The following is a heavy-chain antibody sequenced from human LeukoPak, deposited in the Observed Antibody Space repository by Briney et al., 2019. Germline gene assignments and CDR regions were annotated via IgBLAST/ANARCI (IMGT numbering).Heavy chain of an antibody. CDR3: AKEGRLTVAAVVVENYFDY. V-gene: IGHV3-23*01. CDR2: ISGSGGDT. CDR1: GFTFSRSA. J-gene: IGHJ4*02. D-gene: IGHD3-10*01. Sequence: GGSLRLSCSASGFTFSRSAMSWVRQAVGKGLEWVSGISGSGGDTYYTDSVKGRFTISRDNSKTTVYLQMNSLRTEDTATYYCAKEGRLTVAAVVVENYFDYWGQGTPITVSA.